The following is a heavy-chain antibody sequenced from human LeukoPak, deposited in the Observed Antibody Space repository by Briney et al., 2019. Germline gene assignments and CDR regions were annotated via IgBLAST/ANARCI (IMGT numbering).Heavy chain of an antibody. CDR3: AKAMDTSMVPDLNY. V-gene: IGHV1-2*02. D-gene: IGHD5-18*01. CDR1: GYIFTHYY. J-gene: IGHJ4*02. CDR2: INPNGNAA. Sequence: ASVKVSCKTSGYIFTHYYIQWVRQAPGQGLEWMGWINPNGNAARYAQRFQGRVTMTTDSSIDTAYMELSSLTSDDTAIYYCAKAMDTSMVPDLNYWGQGTLVTVSS.